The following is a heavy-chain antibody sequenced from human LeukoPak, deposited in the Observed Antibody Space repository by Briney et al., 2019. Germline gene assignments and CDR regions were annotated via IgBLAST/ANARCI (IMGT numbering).Heavy chain of an antibody. V-gene: IGHV4-4*07. CDR1: NGSISIYY. J-gene: IGHJ4*02. Sequence: PSETLSLTCTVSNGSISIYYWSCVRQPAGKGLEWIGRISASGSTNYNPSLKSRVTMSLDTSKNQFSLKLSSVTAADTAVYYCAREITVTRPFDYWGPGTLVTVSS. D-gene: IGHD4-17*01. CDR2: ISASGST. CDR3: AREITVTRPFDY.